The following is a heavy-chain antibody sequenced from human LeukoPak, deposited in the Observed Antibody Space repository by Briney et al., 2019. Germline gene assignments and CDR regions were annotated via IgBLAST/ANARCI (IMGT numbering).Heavy chain of an antibody. CDR3: VKECGSGSSVFLDAFDI. CDR2: ISYDGSNK. CDR1: GFTFSSYG. D-gene: IGHD3-10*01. J-gene: IGHJ3*02. Sequence: GGSLRLSCAASGFTFSSYGMHWVRQAPGKGLEWVAVISYDGSNKYYADSVKGRFTISRDNSKHVVYLQMHSLRAADTAVYYCVKECGSGSSVFLDAFDIWGQGTMVTVSS. V-gene: IGHV3-30*18.